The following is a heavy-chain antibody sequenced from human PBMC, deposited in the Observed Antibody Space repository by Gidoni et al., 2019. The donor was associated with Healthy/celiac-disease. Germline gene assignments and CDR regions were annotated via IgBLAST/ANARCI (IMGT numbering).Heavy chain of an antibody. CDR3: ASHPYGTWGVGYFDY. V-gene: IGHV4-59*08. J-gene: IGHJ4*02. Sequence: QVQLQESGPGLVKPSANLSLTCTVSGGSIRSYYWSWIRQPPGKGLEWIGSIYYSGSTNYTASRKSGVTISVDTSKTQFSLKLSSVTAAETAVYYCASHPYGTWGVGYFDYWGQGTLVTVSS. D-gene: IGHD3-16*01. CDR2: IYYSGST. CDR1: GGSIRSYY.